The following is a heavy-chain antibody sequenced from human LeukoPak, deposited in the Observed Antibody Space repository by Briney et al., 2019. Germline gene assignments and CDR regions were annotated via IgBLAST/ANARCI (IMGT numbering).Heavy chain of an antibody. J-gene: IGHJ3*02. CDR2: ISYDGSNK. CDR3: ARDSPPDI. V-gene: IGHV3-30*04. CDR1: GFTFSSYA. Sequence: TGGSLRLSCAASGFTFSSYAMHWVRQAPGKGLEWVAVISYDGSNKYYADSVKGRFTISRDNAKNSLYLRMNSLRAEDTAVYYCARDSPPDIWGQGTMVTVSS.